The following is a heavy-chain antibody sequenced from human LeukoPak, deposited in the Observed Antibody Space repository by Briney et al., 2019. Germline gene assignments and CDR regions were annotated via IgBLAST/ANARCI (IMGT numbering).Heavy chain of an antibody. J-gene: IGHJ5*02. CDR3: AKDEGGEYSYGYVWFDP. CDR2: NSGSGGST. Sequence: GGSLRLSCAASGFTFSSYAMSWVRQAPGKRLEWVSANSGSGGSTYYADSVKGRFTISRDNSKNTLYLQMNSLRAEDTAVYYRAKDEGGEYSYGYVWFDPWGQGTLVTVSS. D-gene: IGHD5-18*01. CDR1: GFTFSSYA. V-gene: IGHV3-23*01.